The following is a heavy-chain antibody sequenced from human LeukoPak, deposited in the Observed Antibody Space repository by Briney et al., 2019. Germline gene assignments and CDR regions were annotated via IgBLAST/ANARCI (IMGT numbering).Heavy chain of an antibody. Sequence: TGESLKISCKGSGYSFTSYWIGWVRQMPGKGLEWMGIIYPGDSDTRYSPSFQGQVTISADKSISTAYLQWSSLKASDTAMYYCARGDCSSTSCYPYNWFDPWGQGTLSPSPQ. CDR1: GYSFTSYW. D-gene: IGHD2-2*01. V-gene: IGHV5-51*01. CDR2: IYPGDSDT. CDR3: ARGDCSSTSCYPYNWFDP. J-gene: IGHJ5*02.